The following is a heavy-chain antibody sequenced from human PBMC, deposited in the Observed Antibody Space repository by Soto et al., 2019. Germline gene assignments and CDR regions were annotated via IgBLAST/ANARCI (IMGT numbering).Heavy chain of an antibody. Sequence: QVQLAESGGCVVQPGRSLRLSCAASGFTFSNYGMHWVRQAPGKGLECVAVISYDGSNKYYEDSVKGRVTISRDNSKNTLSLQMNSLRPEDTAVYYCVRSSRRSSNDPTGDYCGQGTMVTVSP. D-gene: IGHD6-13*01. CDR1: GFTFSNYG. CDR2: ISYDGSNK. V-gene: IGHV3-30*03. CDR3: VRSSRRSSNDPTGDY. J-gene: IGHJ4*02.